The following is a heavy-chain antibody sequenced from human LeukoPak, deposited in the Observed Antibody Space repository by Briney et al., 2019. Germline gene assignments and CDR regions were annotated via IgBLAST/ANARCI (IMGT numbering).Heavy chain of an antibody. CDR3: ASLGSGSYYYLYGMDV. CDR1: GFTVSSNY. D-gene: IGHD1-26*01. V-gene: IGHV3-53*01. J-gene: IGHJ6*02. Sequence: GGSLRLSCAASGFTVSSNYMSWVRQAPGKGLEWVSVIYSGGSTYYADAVKGRFTISRDNSKNTLYLQMNSLRAEDTGVYYCASLGSGSYYYLYGMDVWGQGTTVTVSS. CDR2: IYSGGST.